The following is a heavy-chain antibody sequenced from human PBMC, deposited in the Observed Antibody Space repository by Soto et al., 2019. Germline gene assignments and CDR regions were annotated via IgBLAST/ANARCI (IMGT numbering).Heavy chain of an antibody. Sequence: QPGGSLRLSCAASGFTFSSYAMSWVRQAPGKGLEWVSAISGSGGSTYYADSVKGRFTISRDNSKNTLYLQMNSLRAEDTAVYYCAKARYTIVVVMDQLNYFDYWGQGTLVTVSS. V-gene: IGHV3-23*01. J-gene: IGHJ4*02. CDR3: AKARYTIVVVMDQLNYFDY. CDR2: ISGSGGST. CDR1: GFTFSSYA. D-gene: IGHD3-22*01.